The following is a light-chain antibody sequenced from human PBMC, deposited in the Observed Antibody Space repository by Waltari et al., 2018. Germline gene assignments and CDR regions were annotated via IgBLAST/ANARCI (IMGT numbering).Light chain of an antibody. V-gene: IGKV3-20*01. CDR2: GAS. Sequence: EIVLTQSPGTLSLYPGERATLSCRASQSVSSSYLVWYQQKPGQAPRLLIYGASSRATGIPDRFSGSGSGTDFTLTINRLEPEDSAVYYCQQYGRSPFTFGPGTKVDIK. J-gene: IGKJ3*01. CDR3: QQYGRSPFT. CDR1: QSVSSSY.